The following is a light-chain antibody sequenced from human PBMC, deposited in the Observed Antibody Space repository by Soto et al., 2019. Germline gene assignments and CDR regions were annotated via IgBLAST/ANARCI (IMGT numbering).Light chain of an antibody. CDR3: QQYNNWPPWK. Sequence: ETVMTQSPATLSVSPGEGATLSCRASQSVGSNLAWYQQKPGQAPRLLIYGASTRATGIPARFSGSGSGTEFTLTITSLQSEDFAVYYCQQYNNWPPWKFGQGTKVDIK. CDR2: GAS. J-gene: IGKJ1*01. CDR1: QSVGSN. V-gene: IGKV3-15*01.